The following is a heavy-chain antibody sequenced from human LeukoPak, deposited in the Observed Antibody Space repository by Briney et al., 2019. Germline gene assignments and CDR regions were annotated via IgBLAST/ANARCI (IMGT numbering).Heavy chain of an antibody. J-gene: IGHJ4*02. D-gene: IGHD5-24*01. Sequence: GGSLRLSCAVSGFTFSSSWMTWVRQPPGKGREWVATMNSDGGQKSYVDSVKGRFTISRDNAKNSLYLQMNSLRAEDTAVYYCARNYAYNHFDYWGQGTLVTVSS. CDR2: MNSDGGQK. V-gene: IGHV3-7*01. CDR1: GFTFSSSW. CDR3: ARNYAYNHFDY.